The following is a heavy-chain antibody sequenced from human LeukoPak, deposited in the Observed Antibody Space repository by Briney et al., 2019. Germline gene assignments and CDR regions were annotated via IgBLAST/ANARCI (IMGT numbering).Heavy chain of an antibody. J-gene: IGHJ1*01. D-gene: IGHD6-19*01. CDR2: INHSEST. V-gene: IGHV4-34*01. Sequence: PSETLSLTCAVYGGSFSGYYWSWIRQPPGKGLEWIGEINHSESTNYNPSLKSRVTISVDTSKNQFSLKLSSVTAADTAVYYCARGTVAGRRGDFQHWGQGTLVTVSS. CDR3: ARGTVAGRRGDFQH. CDR1: GGSFSGYY.